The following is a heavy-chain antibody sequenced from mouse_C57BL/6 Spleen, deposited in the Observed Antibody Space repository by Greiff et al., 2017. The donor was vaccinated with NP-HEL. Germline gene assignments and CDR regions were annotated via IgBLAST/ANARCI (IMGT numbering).Heavy chain of an antibody. V-gene: IGHV5-16*01. CDR1: GFTFSDYY. D-gene: IGHD2-2*01. CDR2: INYDGSST. Sequence: EVKVVESEGGLVQPGSSMKLSCTASGFTFSDYYMAWVRQVPEKGLEWVANINYDGSSTYYLDSLKSRFIISRDNAKNILYLQMSSLKSEDTATYYCARAYGYDLYYFDYWGQGTTLTVAS. CDR3: ARAYGYDLYYFDY. J-gene: IGHJ2*01.